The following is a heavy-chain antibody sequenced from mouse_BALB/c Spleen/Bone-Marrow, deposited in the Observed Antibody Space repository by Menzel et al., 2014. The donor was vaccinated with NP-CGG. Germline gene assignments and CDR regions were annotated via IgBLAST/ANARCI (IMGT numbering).Heavy chain of an antibody. Sequence: EVNVVESGGDLVKPGGSLKLSCAASGFTFSSYGMSWVRQTPDKRLEWVATISSGGSYTYYPDSVKGRFTISRDNAKNTLYLQMSSLKSEDTAMYYCARIYYGNYVNYWGQGTTLTVS. CDR1: GFTFSSYG. V-gene: IGHV5-6*01. CDR3: ARIYYGNYVNY. D-gene: IGHD2-1*01. CDR2: ISSGGSYT. J-gene: IGHJ2*01.